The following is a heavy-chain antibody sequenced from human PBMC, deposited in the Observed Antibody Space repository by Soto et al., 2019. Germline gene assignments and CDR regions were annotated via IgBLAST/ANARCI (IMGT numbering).Heavy chain of an antibody. CDR3: ARVGCSGGSCYGSDY. CDR2: ISSSSSYI. J-gene: IGHJ4*02. CDR1: GFTFSSYS. Sequence: EVQLVESGGGLVKPGGSLRLSCAASGFTFSSYSMNWVRQAPGKGLEWVSSISSSSSYIYYADSVKGRFTISRDNAKNSLYRQMNSLRAEDTAVYYCARVGCSGGSCYGSDYWGQGTLVTVSS. D-gene: IGHD2-15*01. V-gene: IGHV3-21*01.